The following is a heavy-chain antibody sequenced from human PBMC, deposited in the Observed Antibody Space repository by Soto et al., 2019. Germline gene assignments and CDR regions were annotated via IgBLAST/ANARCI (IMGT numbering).Heavy chain of an antibody. Sequence: QVPLVQSGAEVKKPGASVKVSCKASGYTFTGYYMHWVRQAPGQGLEWMGWINPNSGGTNYAQKFQGWVTMTRDTSISTAYMELSRLRSDDTAVYYCARVVRHYYDSSGSYAFDIWGQGTMVTVSS. CDR2: INPNSGGT. D-gene: IGHD3-22*01. CDR3: ARVVRHYYDSSGSYAFDI. V-gene: IGHV1-2*04. CDR1: GYTFTGYY. J-gene: IGHJ3*02.